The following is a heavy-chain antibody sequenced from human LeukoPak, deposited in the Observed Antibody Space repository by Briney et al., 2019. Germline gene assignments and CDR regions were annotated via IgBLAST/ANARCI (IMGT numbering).Heavy chain of an antibody. CDR3: ARGSCSGGSCNPGYYMDV. CDR1: GVTFSSYA. Sequence: GGSLRLSCAASGVTFSSYAMHWVRQAPGKGLEWVALISYDGSNKYYADSVKGRFTISRDNSKNTLYLQMNSLRAEDTAVYYCARGSCSGGSCNPGYYMDVWGKGTTVTVSS. V-gene: IGHV3-30*04. D-gene: IGHD2-15*01. CDR2: ISYDGSNK. J-gene: IGHJ6*03.